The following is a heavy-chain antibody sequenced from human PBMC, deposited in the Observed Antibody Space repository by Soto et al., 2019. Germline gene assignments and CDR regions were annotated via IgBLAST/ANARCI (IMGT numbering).Heavy chain of an antibody. CDR3: AKDKGSGSYYKPLYYFDY. D-gene: IGHD3-10*01. V-gene: IGHV3-23*01. CDR2: ISGSGGST. Sequence: EVQLLEYGGGLVQPGGSLRLSCAASGFTFSSYAMSWVRQAPGKGLEWVSAISGSGGSTYYADSVKGRFTISRDNSKNTLYLQMNSLRAEDTAVYYCAKDKGSGSYYKPLYYFDYWGQGTLVTVSS. CDR1: GFTFSSYA. J-gene: IGHJ4*02.